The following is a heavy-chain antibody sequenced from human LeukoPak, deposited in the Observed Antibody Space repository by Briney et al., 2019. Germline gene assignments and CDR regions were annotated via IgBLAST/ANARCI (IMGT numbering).Heavy chain of an antibody. D-gene: IGHD5-12*01. CDR3: ARVLATEKNYGMDV. Sequence: PGGSLRLSCAASGFSFSSYAMHWVRQAPGKGLEYVSAISSNGGSTYYANSVKGRFTISRDNSKDTLYLQMGSLRAEDMAVYYCARVLATEKNYGMDVWGQGTTVTVSS. V-gene: IGHV3-64*01. CDR2: ISSNGGST. CDR1: GFSFSSYA. J-gene: IGHJ6*02.